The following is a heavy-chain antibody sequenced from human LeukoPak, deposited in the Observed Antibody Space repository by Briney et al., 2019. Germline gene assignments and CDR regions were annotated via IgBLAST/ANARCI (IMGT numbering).Heavy chain of an antibody. CDR2: LFYSGGT. J-gene: IGHJ4*02. Sequence: SETLSLTCTVSGGSISSSSYWGWIRQTPGKGLEWIGSLFYSGGTYYNPSLKSRVTISGDTSKNQFSLKLSSVTAADTAVYYCGTGYYNYYFDYWGQGTLVTVSS. CDR3: GTGYYNYYFDY. CDR1: GGSISSSSY. V-gene: IGHV4-39*01. D-gene: IGHD3-9*01.